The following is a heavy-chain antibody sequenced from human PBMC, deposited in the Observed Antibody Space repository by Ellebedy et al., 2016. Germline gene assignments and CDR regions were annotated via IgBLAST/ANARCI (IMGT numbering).Heavy chain of an antibody. J-gene: IGHJ6*03. CDR1: TFMFRGYG. CDR3: AYSPAGRCSFRNCPPQHFYYMEG. D-gene: IGHD3-3*02. Sequence: GESLKISXEASTFMFRGYGMHWVRQAPGKGLEWVAFILYNGNSEVYADSVKGRVTISRDNAKKTLYLQMSGLRLEDTAVYYCAYSPAGRCSFRNCPPQHFYYMEGWGRGTTVTVSS. V-gene: IGHV3-30*03. CDR2: ILYNGNSE.